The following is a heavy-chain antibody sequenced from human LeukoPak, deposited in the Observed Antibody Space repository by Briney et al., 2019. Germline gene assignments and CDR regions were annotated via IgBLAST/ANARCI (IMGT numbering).Heavy chain of an antibody. D-gene: IGHD1-20*01. Sequence: GRSLRLSCAASGFTSSSYAMHWVRQAPGKGLEWVAVISYDGSNKYYADSVKGRFTISRDNSKNTLYLQMNSLRAEDTAVYYCARDSHPITGTTGYFDYWGQGTLVTVSS. V-gene: IGHV3-30-3*01. CDR1: GFTSSSYA. CDR3: ARDSHPITGTTGYFDY. CDR2: ISYDGSNK. J-gene: IGHJ4*02.